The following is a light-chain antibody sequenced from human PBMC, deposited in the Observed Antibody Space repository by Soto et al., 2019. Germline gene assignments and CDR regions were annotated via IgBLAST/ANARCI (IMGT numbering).Light chain of an antibody. CDR3: SSFTSSSALEVL. CDR1: SNDVGSYNY. Sequence: QSALTQPASVSGSPGQSITVSCTGTSNDVGSYNYVSWYQQHPGKAPKLMIYEVSNRPSGVSNRFSGSESGNTASLTISGLQAEDEADYHCSSFTSSSALEVLFGGGTKLTVL. J-gene: IGLJ2*01. CDR2: EVS. V-gene: IGLV2-14*01.